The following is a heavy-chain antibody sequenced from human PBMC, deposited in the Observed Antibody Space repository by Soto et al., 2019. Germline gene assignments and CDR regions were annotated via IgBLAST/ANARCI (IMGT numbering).Heavy chain of an antibody. CDR2: INHSGST. CDR1: GYSISSSNW. J-gene: IGHJ5*02. D-gene: IGHD2-2*01. V-gene: IGHV4-4*02. CDR3: AKCLSGRAFDP. Sequence: SETLSLTCAVSGYSISSSNWWSWIRQPPGKGLEWIGEINHSGSTNYNPSLKSRVTISVDTSKNQFSLKLSSVTAADTAVYYCAKCLSGRAFDPWGQGTLVTVSS.